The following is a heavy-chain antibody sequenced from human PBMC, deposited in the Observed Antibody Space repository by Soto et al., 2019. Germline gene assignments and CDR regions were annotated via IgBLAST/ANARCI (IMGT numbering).Heavy chain of an antibody. CDR2: IYYSGST. CDR3: ARVHPKGCSSTSCWDFDY. Sequence: SETMSLTCTVAGGNIIGYCWSWIRKNTGKGLEWIGYIYYSGSTNYNPSLKSRVTISVDTSKNQFSLKLSSVTAADTAVYYCARVHPKGCSSTSCWDFDYWGQGTLVTVSS. CDR1: GGNIIGYC. V-gene: IGHV4-59*01. D-gene: IGHD2-2*01. J-gene: IGHJ4*02.